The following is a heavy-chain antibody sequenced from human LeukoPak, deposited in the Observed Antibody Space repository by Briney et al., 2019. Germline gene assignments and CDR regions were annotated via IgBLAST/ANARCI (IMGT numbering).Heavy chain of an antibody. CDR3: ARGLLWPADDAFDI. J-gene: IGHJ3*02. V-gene: IGHV1-8*03. Sequence: GASVKVSCKASGYTFTSYDINWVRQATGQGLEWMGWMNPNSGNTGYAQKFQGRVTITRNTSISTAYMELSSLRSEDTAVYYCARGLLWPADDAFDIWGQGTMVTVSS. CDR2: MNPNSGNT. D-gene: IGHD3-10*01. CDR1: GYTFTSYD.